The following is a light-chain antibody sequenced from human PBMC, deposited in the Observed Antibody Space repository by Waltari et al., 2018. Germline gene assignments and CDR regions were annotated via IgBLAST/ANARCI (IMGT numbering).Light chain of an antibody. J-gene: IGKJ1*01. CDR2: KAS. CDR3: QQYNSYPGT. Sequence: DIQMTQSPSTLSASVGDRVTITCRASQSISSWLAWYQQKPGKAPNLLIYKASSLEGGVPSRFSGSGSGTEFTLTISSLQPDECATYYCQQYNSYPGTFGQGTKVEIK. CDR1: QSISSW. V-gene: IGKV1-5*03.